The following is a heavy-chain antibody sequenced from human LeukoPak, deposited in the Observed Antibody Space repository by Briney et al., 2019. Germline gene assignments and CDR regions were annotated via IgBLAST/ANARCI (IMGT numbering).Heavy chain of an antibody. CDR3: TRGPRYCSGGSCFLNY. Sequence: GGSLRLSCTASGFTFGDYAMSWVRQAPGKGLEWVGFIRSKAYGGTTEYAASVKGRFTISRYDSKSIAYLQMNSLKTEDTAVYYCTRGPRYCSGGSCFLNYWGQGTLVTVSS. V-gene: IGHV3-49*04. CDR1: GFTFGDYA. CDR2: IRSKAYGGTT. D-gene: IGHD2-15*01. J-gene: IGHJ4*02.